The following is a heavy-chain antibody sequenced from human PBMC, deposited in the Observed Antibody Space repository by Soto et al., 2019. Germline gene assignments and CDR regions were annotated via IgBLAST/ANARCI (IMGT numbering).Heavy chain of an antibody. V-gene: IGHV1-18*01. Sequence: QVQLVQSGAEVKNPGASVKVSCKASGYTFFNYGITWVRQAPGQGLEWMGWISAYNGNRNYAKKFQGRVTMTTDTSTSTAYMELRTLRSDDTAVYYCARSPIAATGSLDYWGQGTLVTVSS. D-gene: IGHD6-6*01. CDR3: ARSPIAATGSLDY. CDR2: ISAYNGNR. CDR1: GYTFFNYG. J-gene: IGHJ4*02.